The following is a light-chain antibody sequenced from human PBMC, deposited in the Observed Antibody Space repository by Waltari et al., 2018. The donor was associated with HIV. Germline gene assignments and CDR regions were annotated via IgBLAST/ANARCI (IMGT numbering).Light chain of an antibody. CDR3: AAWDDSLSGWV. CDR1: SSNIEDKY. V-gene: IGLV1-47*01. CDR2: RNS. J-gene: IGLJ3*02. Sequence: QSALTHSPSPSATPGQPVTSPCSGCSSNIEDKYVSWYQQLPGTAPKLLIYRNSQRPSGVRDRFSGSKSGTSASLAINDLRSEDEAEYHCAAWDDSLSGWVFGGGTNLTVL.